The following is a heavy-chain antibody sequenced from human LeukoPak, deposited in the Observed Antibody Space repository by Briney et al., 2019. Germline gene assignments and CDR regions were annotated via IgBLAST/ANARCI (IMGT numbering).Heavy chain of an antibody. J-gene: IGHJ3*02. Sequence: GSLRPSCEASGFTFSRYSVGWGRQAPGKGPQWVSYISRRGITIYHPDSVEGPFTISRSKSKNSLFLQMNRLRDEDTALYYLGRVDWGSFAFEIWGQGTMVTVSS. D-gene: IGHD7-27*01. V-gene: IGHV3-48*02. CDR1: GFTFSRYS. CDR2: ISRRGITI. CDR3: GRVDWGSFAFEI.